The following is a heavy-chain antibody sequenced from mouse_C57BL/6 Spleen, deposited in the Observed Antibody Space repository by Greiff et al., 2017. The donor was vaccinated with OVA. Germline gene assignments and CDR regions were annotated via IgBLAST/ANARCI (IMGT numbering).Heavy chain of an antibody. CDR2: ISDGGSYT. Sequence: EVKLMESGGGLVKPGGSLKLSCAASGFTFSSYAMSWVRQTPEKRLEWVATISDGGSYTYYPDNVKSRFTISRDNAKNNLYLQMSHLKSEDTAMYYCARDRTAQATWFAYWGQGTLVTVSA. V-gene: IGHV5-4*01. CDR1: GFTFSSYA. J-gene: IGHJ3*01. CDR3: ARDRTAQATWFAY. D-gene: IGHD3-2*02.